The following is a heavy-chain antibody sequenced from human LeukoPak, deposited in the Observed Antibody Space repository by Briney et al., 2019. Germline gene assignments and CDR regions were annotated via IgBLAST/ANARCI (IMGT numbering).Heavy chain of an antibody. D-gene: IGHD1-26*01. CDR2: ISSDSRDM. CDR3: AKSGGSYRTDFDY. Sequence: GGSLRLSCAASGFTFSEYYMTWFRQAPGKALEWISYISSDSRDMSYADSVKGRFTISRDNAKNSLDLQMNSLRAEDTAVYYCAKSGGSYRTDFDYWGQGTLVTVSS. CDR1: GFTFSEYY. V-gene: IGHV3-11*01. J-gene: IGHJ4*02.